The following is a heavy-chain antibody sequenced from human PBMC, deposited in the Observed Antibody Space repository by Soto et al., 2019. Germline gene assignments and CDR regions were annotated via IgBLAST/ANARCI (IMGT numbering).Heavy chain of an antibody. CDR2: ISSSSSYI. V-gene: IGHV3-21*04. CDR1: GFTFSSYS. D-gene: IGHD2-2*02. J-gene: IGHJ4*02. Sequence: GGSLRLSCAASGFTFSSYSMNWVRQAPGKGLEWVSSISSSSSYIYYADSVKGRFTISRDNSKNTLYLQMNSLRAEDTAVYYCASYCSSTSCYIRPLDYWGQGTLVTVSS. CDR3: ASYCSSTSCYIRPLDY.